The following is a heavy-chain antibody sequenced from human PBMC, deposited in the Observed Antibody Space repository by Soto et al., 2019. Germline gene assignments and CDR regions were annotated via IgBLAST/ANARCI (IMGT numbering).Heavy chain of an antibody. CDR2: INPNSGGT. D-gene: IGHD3-10*02. V-gene: IGHV1-2*04. CDR3: ARSVPYWYFDL. Sequence: ASVKVSCKASGYTFTGYYMHWVRQAPGQGLGWMGWINPNSGGTNYAQKFQGWVTMTRDTSISTAYMELSRLRSDDTAVYYCARSVPYWYFDLWGRGTLVTVSS. CDR1: GYTFTGYY. J-gene: IGHJ2*01.